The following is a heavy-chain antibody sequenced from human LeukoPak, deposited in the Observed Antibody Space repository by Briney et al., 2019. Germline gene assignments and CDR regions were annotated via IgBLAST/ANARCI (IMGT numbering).Heavy chain of an antibody. J-gene: IGHJ4*02. CDR1: GFTFSSFE. V-gene: IGHV3-48*03. D-gene: IGHD3-22*01. CDR2: ISSDGTTI. CDR3: ARVLGYYYDSRGHDY. Sequence: TGGSLRLSCAASGFTFSSFEMNWVRQAPGKGLEWVSYISSDGTTIHYADSVKGRFTISRDNAKNSLYLQMNSLRGEDTAVYYCARVLGYYYDSRGHDYWGQGTLVTVSS.